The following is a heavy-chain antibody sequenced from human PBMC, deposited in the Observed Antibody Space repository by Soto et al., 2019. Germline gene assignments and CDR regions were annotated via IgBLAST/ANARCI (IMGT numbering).Heavy chain of an antibody. CDR1: GFTVSSNY. CDR3: ARDPPATRHGMDV. V-gene: IGHV3-53*02. CDR2: IYSGGST. J-gene: IGHJ6*02. Sequence: EVQLVETGGGLIQPGGSLRLSCAASGFTVSSNYMSWVRQAPGKGLEWVSVIYSGGSTYYVDSVRGRFTISRDNSKNTLYLQMKSLSAEDTAVYYCARDPPATRHGMDVWGQGTTVTVSS.